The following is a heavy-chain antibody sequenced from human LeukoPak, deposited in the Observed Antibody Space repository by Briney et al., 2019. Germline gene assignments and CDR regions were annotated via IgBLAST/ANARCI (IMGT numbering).Heavy chain of an antibody. CDR3: ARTVFGELSYYYHMDV. CDR1: GYTFTSYG. CDR2: ISAYNGNT. V-gene: IGHV1-18*01. Sequence: ASVKVSCKASGYTFTSYGISWVRQAPGQGLEWMGWISAYNGNTNYAQKLQGRVTMTTDTSTSIAYMELRSLRSDDTAVYYCARTVFGELSYYYHMDVWGKGTTVTVSS. D-gene: IGHD3-10*01. J-gene: IGHJ6*03.